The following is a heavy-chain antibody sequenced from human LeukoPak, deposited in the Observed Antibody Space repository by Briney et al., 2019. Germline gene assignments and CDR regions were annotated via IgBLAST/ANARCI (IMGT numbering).Heavy chain of an antibody. J-gene: IGHJ5*02. Sequence: GESLKISCKGSGYSFTSYWIGWVRQMPGKGLEWMGIIYPGDSDTRYSPSFQGQVTISADKSISTACLQWSSLKASDTAMYYCARHYESGIAAADNWFDPWGQGTLVTVSS. CDR2: IYPGDSDT. CDR3: ARHYESGIAAADNWFDP. CDR1: GYSFTSYW. V-gene: IGHV5-51*01. D-gene: IGHD6-13*01.